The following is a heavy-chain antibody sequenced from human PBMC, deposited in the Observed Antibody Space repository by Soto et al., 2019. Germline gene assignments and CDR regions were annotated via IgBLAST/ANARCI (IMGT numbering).Heavy chain of an antibody. CDR2: IYYSGST. Sequence: SETPSPTWSVTGGSISSCYWRWIRQPPGKGLEWIGYIYYSGSTNYNPSLKSRVTISVDTSKNQFSLKLSSVTAADTAVYYCAREVIQLGINWFDPWGQGTPVTV. V-gene: IGHV4-59*01. D-gene: IGHD5-18*01. CDR1: GGSISSCY. CDR3: AREVIQLGINWFDP. J-gene: IGHJ5*02.